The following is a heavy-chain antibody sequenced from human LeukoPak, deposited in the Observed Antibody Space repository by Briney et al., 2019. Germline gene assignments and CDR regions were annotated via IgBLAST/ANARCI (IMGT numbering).Heavy chain of an antibody. CDR3: ARISEPHYFDY. Sequence: GGSLRLSCSASGFTFSTSAIHWVRQAPGKGLEWISYIDTSSSTMYYADSVMGRLTISRDNAKNSLYLQMNSLRAEDTAVYYCARISEPHYFDYWGQGILVTVSS. CDR1: GFTFSTSA. CDR2: IDTSSSTM. J-gene: IGHJ4*02. V-gene: IGHV3-48*04. D-gene: IGHD1-26*01.